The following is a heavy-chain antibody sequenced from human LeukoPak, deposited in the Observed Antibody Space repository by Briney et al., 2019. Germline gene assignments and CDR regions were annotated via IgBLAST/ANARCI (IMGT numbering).Heavy chain of an antibody. CDR1: GFPFSNYY. CDR3: AKVSGGYAPNDAFDI. D-gene: IGHD3-16*01. Sequence: GGSLRLSCAASGFPFSNYYMTWVRQAPGEGLEWVANIRGDGSEKNYVDSVKGRFTISRDNSKNTLYLQMNSLRAEDTAVYYCAKVSGGYAPNDAFDIWGQGTMVTVSS. V-gene: IGHV3-7*01. CDR2: IRGDGSEK. J-gene: IGHJ3*02.